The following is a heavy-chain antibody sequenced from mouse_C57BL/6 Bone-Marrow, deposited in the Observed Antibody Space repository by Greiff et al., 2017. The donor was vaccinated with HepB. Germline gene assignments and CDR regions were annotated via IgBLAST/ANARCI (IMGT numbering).Heavy chain of an antibody. CDR2: ISSGGSYT. D-gene: IGHD2-4*01. V-gene: IGHV5-6*01. CDR1: GFTFSSYG. CDR3: ARAYDYDGGYYYAMDY. J-gene: IGHJ4*01. Sequence: EVQLVESGGGLVKPGGSLKLSCAASGFTFSSYGMSWVRQTPDKRLEWVATISSGGSYTYYPDSVKGRFTISRDNAKNTLYLQMSSLKSEDTAMYYCARAYDYDGGYYYAMDYWGQGTSVTVSS.